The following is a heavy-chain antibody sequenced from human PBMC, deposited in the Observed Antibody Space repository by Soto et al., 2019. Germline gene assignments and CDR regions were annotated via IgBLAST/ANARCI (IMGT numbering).Heavy chain of an antibody. Sequence: ESGGGVVQPGRSLRLSCAASGFTFSSYGMHWVRQAPGKGLEWVAVISYDGSNKYYADSVKGRFTISRDNSKNTLYLQMNSLRAEDTAVYYCAKDMYCSGGSCYRRAPYNWFDPWGQGTLVTVSS. CDR2: ISYDGSNK. J-gene: IGHJ5*02. D-gene: IGHD2-15*01. V-gene: IGHV3-30*18. CDR1: GFTFSSYG. CDR3: AKDMYCSGGSCYRRAPYNWFDP.